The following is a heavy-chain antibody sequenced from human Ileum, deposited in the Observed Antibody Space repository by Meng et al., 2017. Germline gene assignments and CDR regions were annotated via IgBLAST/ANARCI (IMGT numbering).Heavy chain of an antibody. J-gene: IGHJ5*02. V-gene: IGHV3-15*01. Sequence: EVPLMGFGGGLVKPGESLRLSCAASGLTFSNAWMTWVRQAPGKGLEWIGQIKSTTHGGTTDYAAPVTGRFIISRDDSKNTLYLQMGSLKTEDTAVYYCTTNRGISWGQGTLVTVSS. CDR1: GLTFSNAW. CDR3: TTNRGIS. CDR2: IKSTTHGGTT.